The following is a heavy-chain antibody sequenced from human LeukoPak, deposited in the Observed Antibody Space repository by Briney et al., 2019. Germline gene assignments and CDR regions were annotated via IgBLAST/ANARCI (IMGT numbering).Heavy chain of an antibody. Sequence: GGSLRLSCAASGFTFSSYSMNWVRQAPGKGLEWVSYISSSSSTIYYADSVKGRFTISRDNSKNALYLQMNSLRAEDTAVYYCARLRGRSAFDYWGQGTLVTVSS. J-gene: IGHJ4*02. CDR3: ARLRGRSAFDY. CDR1: GFTFSSYS. CDR2: ISSSSSTI. V-gene: IGHV3-48*01. D-gene: IGHD3-10*01.